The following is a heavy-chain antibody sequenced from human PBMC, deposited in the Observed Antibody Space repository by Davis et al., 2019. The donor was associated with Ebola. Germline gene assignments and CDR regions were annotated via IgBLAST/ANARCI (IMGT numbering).Heavy chain of an antibody. D-gene: IGHD3-16*01. J-gene: IGHJ3*02. CDR3: ARDRAGGIGAFDAFDI. Sequence: PGGSLRLSCTVSGGSISSYYWGWIRQPPGKGLEWIGSIYYSGSTYYNPSLKSRVTISVDTSKNQFSLKLSSVTAADTAVYYCARDRAGGIGAFDAFDIWGQGTMVTVSS. V-gene: IGHV4-39*07. CDR2: IYYSGST. CDR1: GGSISSYY.